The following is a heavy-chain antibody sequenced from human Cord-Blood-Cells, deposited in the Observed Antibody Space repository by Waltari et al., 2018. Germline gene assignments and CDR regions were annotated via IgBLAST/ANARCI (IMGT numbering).Heavy chain of an antibody. V-gene: IGHV4-39*01. CDR1: GGSISSSSYY. J-gene: IGHJ2*01. D-gene: IGHD2-2*01. CDR3: ARRYCSSTSCYWYFDL. CDR2: IYYSGST. Sequence: QLQLQESGPGLVKPSETLSLTCTVSGGSISSSSYYWGWIRQPPGKGLEWIGSIYYSGSTYYNPSLKGRVTISVDTSKNQFSLKLSSVTAADTAVYYCARRYCSSTSCYWYFDLWGRGTLVTVSS.